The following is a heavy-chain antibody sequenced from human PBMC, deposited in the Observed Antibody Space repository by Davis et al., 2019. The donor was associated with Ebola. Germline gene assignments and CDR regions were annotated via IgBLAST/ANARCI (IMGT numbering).Heavy chain of an antibody. Sequence: SETLSLTCAVYGGSFKSYYWNWIRQPPGKGLEWIGEINHSGSSKYNPSLKSRVTISVDTSKNQFSLKLSSVTAADTAVYYCARHTTGYGDSWFDPWGQGTLVTVSS. J-gene: IGHJ5*02. CDR3: ARHTTGYGDSWFDP. CDR2: INHSGSS. D-gene: IGHD4-17*01. CDR1: GGSFKSYY. V-gene: IGHV4-34*01.